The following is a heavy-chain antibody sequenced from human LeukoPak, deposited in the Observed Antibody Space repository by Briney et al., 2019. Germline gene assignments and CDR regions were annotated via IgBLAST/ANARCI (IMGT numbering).Heavy chain of an antibody. D-gene: IGHD1-14*01. CDR1: GFTFSSYA. J-gene: IGHJ4*02. V-gene: IGHV3-23*01. CDR2: ISGSGGST. CDR3: AKDSRLRATFTGSTRKDYFDY. Sequence: TGGSLRLSCAASGFTFSSYAMSWVRQAPGKGLEWVSAISGSGGSTYYADSVKGRFTISRDNSKNTLYLQMNSLRAEDTAVYYCAKDSRLRATFTGSTRKDYFDYWGQGTLVTVSS.